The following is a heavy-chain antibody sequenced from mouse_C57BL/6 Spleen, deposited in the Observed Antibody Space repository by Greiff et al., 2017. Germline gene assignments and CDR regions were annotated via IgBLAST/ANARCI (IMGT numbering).Heavy chain of an antibody. CDR1: GFSLTSYG. CDR3: AKNPSPFYSNFDYYAMDY. CDR2: IWRGGST. V-gene: IGHV2-5*01. D-gene: IGHD2-5*01. Sequence: VMLVESGPGLVQPSQSLSITCTVSGFSLTSYGVHWVRQSPGKGLEWLGVIWRGGSTDYNAAFMSRLSITKDNSKSQVFFKMNSLQADDTAIYYCAKNPSPFYSNFDYYAMDYWGQGTSVTVSS. J-gene: IGHJ4*01.